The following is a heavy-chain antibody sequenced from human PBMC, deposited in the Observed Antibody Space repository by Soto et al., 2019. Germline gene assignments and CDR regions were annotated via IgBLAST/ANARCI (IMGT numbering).Heavy chain of an antibody. V-gene: IGHV4-4*02. J-gene: IGHJ6*02. D-gene: IGHD5-12*01. CDR1: GGSISSSNW. CDR3: ARLRLRTYYYYGMDV. Sequence: SSETLSLTCAVSGGSISSSNWWSWVRQPPGKGLEWIGEIYHSGSTNYNPSLKSRVTISVDKSKNQFPLKLSSVTAADTAVYYCARLRLRTYYYYGMDVWGQGTTVTVSS. CDR2: IYHSGST.